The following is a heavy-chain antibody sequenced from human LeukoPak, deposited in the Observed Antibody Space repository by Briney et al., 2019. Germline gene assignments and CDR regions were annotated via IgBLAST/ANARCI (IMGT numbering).Heavy chain of an antibody. CDR1: GGSISSYY. J-gene: IGHJ4*02. D-gene: IGHD3-16*01. Sequence: SETLSLTCTVSGGSISSYYWSWIRQPPGKGLEWIGYIYYSGSTNYNPSLKSRVTISVDTSKNQFSLKLSSVTAADTAVYYCARFGFDGLDYWGQGTLVTVSS. CDR3: ARFGFDGLDY. CDR2: IYYSGST. V-gene: IGHV4-59*01.